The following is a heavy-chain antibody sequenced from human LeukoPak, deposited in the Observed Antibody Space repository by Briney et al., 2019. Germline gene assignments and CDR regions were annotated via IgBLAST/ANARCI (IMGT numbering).Heavy chain of an antibody. V-gene: IGHV1-18*01. CDR1: GYTFTSYG. J-gene: IGHJ4*02. D-gene: IGHD2-15*01. CDR3: AVGYCSGGSCSGRRGVYFDY. Sequence: GASVKVSCKASGYTFTSYGISWVRQAPGQGLEWMGWTSAYNGNTNYAQKLQGRVTMTTDTSTSTAYMELRSLRSDDTAVYYCAVGYCSGGSCSGRRGVYFDYWGQGTLVTVSS. CDR2: TSAYNGNT.